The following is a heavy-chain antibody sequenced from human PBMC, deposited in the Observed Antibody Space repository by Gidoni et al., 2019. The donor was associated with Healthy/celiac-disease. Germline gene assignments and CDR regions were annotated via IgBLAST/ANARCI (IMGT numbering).Heavy chain of an antibody. CDR1: GFTFSSYA. V-gene: IGHV3-23*01. CDR2: ISGSGGST. Sequence: EVQLLESGGGLVQPGGSLGLSCAASGFTFSSYAMSWVRQAPGKGLEWVPAISGSGGSTYYADSVKGRFTISRDKSKNTLYLQMNSLRAEDKAVYYCAKTGGYDILKYYGMDVWGQGTTVTVSS. J-gene: IGHJ6*02. CDR3: AKTGGYDILKYYGMDV. D-gene: IGHD3-9*01.